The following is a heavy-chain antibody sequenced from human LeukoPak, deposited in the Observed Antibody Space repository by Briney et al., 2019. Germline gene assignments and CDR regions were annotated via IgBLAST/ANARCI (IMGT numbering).Heavy chain of an antibody. J-gene: IGHJ4*02. CDR2: IYYSGST. CDR1: GGSISSSSYY. D-gene: IGHD3-22*01. Sequence: SETLSLTCTVSGGSISSSSYYWGWIRQPPGKGLEWIGSIYYSGSTYYNPSLKSRVTISVDTSKNQFSLKLSSVTAADTDVYYCARLYYYDSSGLDYWGQGTLVTVSS. V-gene: IGHV4-39*01. CDR3: ARLYYYDSSGLDY.